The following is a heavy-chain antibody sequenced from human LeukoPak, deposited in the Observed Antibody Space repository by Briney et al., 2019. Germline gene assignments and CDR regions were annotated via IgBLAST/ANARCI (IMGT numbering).Heavy chain of an antibody. D-gene: IGHD2-15*01. CDR3: SVNYCSGGSCYMF. CDR2: IRSKANSYAT. J-gene: IGHJ4*02. Sequence: PGGSLRLSCAASGITFSSYGMSWVRQAPGKGLEWVGRIRSKANSYATGYVASVKGRFTISRDDSRNTAYLQMNSLKIEDTAVYYCSVNYCSGGSCYMFWGQGTLVTVSS. V-gene: IGHV3-73*01. CDR1: GITFSSYG.